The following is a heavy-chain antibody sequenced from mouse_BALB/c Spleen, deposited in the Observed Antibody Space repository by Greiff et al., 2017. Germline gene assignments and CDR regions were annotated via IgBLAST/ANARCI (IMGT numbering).Heavy chain of an antibody. CDR3: ARESYRYDDAMDY. Sequence: VQLQQPGAELVKPGAPVKLSCKASGYTFTSYWMNWVKQRPGRGLEWIGRIDPSDSETHYNQKFKDKATLTVDKSSSTAYIQLSSLTSEDSAVYYCARESYRYDDAMDYWGQGTSVTVSS. J-gene: IGHJ4*01. CDR1: GYTFTSYW. V-gene: IGHV1-69*02. D-gene: IGHD2-14*01. CDR2: IDPSDSET.